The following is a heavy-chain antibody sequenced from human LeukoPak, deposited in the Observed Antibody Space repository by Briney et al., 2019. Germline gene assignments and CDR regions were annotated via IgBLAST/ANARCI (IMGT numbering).Heavy chain of an antibody. CDR2: IIPILGIA. D-gene: IGHD5-18*01. CDR1: GGTFSSYA. CDR3: ARVDTAMVIDY. Sequence: SVKVSCKASGGTFSSYAISWVRQAPGQGLEWMGRIIPILGIANYAQKFQGRVTITADKSTSTAYMELSSLRSEDTAVYYCARVDTAMVIDYWGQGTLATVSS. V-gene: IGHV1-69*04. J-gene: IGHJ4*02.